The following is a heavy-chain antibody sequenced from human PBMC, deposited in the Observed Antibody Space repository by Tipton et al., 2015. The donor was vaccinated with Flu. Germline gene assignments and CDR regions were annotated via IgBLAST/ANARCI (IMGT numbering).Heavy chain of an antibody. CDR1: GYSFTNYW. V-gene: IGHV5-51*01. D-gene: IGHD2-15*01. CDR2: IYPGDSDT. Sequence: QLVQSGAVVKKPGESLKISCKGSGYSFTNYWIGWVRQMPGKGLEWMGIIYPGDSDTRYSPSFQGQVTISVDKSISTAYLQWSSLKASDTAMYYCARRGDLGGFCSGGSCIDYWGQGTLVTVSS. CDR3: ARRGDLGGFCSGGSCIDY. J-gene: IGHJ4*02.